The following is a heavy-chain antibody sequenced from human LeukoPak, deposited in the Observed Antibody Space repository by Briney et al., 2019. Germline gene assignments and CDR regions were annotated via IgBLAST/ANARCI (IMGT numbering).Heavy chain of an antibody. CDR3: ATDKYSYDSSGLFDY. D-gene: IGHD3-22*01. Sequence: GGSLRLSCAASGFTFDDYTMHWVRQAPGKGLEWVSGIRWNRGSIGYADSVKGRFTISRDNAKNSLFLQMNSLRAEDMALYYCATDKYSYDSSGLFDYWGQGTLVTVSS. J-gene: IGHJ4*02. CDR1: GFTFDDYT. CDR2: IRWNRGSI. V-gene: IGHV3-9*03.